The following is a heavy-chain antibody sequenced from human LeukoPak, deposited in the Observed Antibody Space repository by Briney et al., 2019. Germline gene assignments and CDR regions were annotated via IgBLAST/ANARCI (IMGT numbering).Heavy chain of an antibody. CDR2: IYYSGST. CDR3: ARLGDTLGMGLRFHNWFDP. J-gene: IGHJ5*02. CDR1: GGSISSSSYY. Sequence: KTSETLSLTCTVSGGSISSSSYYWGWIRQPPGKGLEWIGSIYYSGSTYYNPSLKSRVTISVDTSKNQFSLKLSSVTAADTAVYYCARLGDTLGMGLRFHNWFDPWGQGTLVTVSS. V-gene: IGHV4-39*01. D-gene: IGHD4-17*01.